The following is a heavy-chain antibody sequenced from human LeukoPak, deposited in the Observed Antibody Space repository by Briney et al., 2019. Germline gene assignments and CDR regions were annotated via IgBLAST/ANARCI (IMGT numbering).Heavy chain of an antibody. J-gene: IGHJ4*02. Sequence: GGSLSLSCAVSGFSVTNNYMSWVRQAPGKGLEWVSVFYVGGATYYADSVKGRFTISRDNSENTLYLQMKSLRAEDTAVYYCARGDGYYFFDYWGQGTVVSVSS. D-gene: IGHD5-24*01. CDR1: GFSVTNNY. CDR3: ARGDGYYFFDY. V-gene: IGHV3-53*01. CDR2: FYVGGAT.